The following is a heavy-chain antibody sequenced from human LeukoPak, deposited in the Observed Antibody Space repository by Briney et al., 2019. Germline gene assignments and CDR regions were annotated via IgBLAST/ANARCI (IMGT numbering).Heavy chain of an antibody. Sequence: ASVKVSCKASGYTFTGYYMHWVRQAPGQGLEWMGRINPNSGGTNYAQKFQGRVTMTRDTSISTAYMELSRLRSDDTAVYYCAGGSNRWDSSSWYRGDYWGQGTLVTVSS. V-gene: IGHV1-2*06. CDR2: INPNSGGT. J-gene: IGHJ4*02. CDR1: GYTFTGYY. D-gene: IGHD6-13*01. CDR3: AGGSNRWDSSSWYRGDY.